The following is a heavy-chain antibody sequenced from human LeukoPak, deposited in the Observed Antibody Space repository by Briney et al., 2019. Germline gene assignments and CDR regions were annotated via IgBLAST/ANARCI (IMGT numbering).Heavy chain of an antibody. J-gene: IGHJ4*02. CDR3: ASRGYYDSSGYTYYFDY. CDR2: INPNSGGT. Sequence: ASVKVSCKASGYIFTGYYMHWVRQAPGQGLEWMGWINPNSGGTNYAQKFQCRVTMTRDTSISTAYMELSRLRSDDTAVYYCASRGYYDSSGYTYYFDYWGQGTLVTVSS. V-gene: IGHV1-2*02. D-gene: IGHD3-22*01. CDR1: GYIFTGYY.